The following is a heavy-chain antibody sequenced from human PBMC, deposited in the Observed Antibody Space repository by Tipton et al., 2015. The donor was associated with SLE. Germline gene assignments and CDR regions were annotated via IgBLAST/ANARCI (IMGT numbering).Heavy chain of an antibody. CDR2: IYSSGST. CDR3: STGEYSSSCDY. V-gene: IGHV4-39*07. D-gene: IGHD6-13*01. Sequence: TLSLTCTVSGGSISSSSYYWGWIRQPPGKGLEGIGSIYSSGSTYYNPSLKSRVTISVDTSKNQFSLKLSSVTAADTAVYYCSTGEYSSSCDYCGQGTLVPVSS. CDR1: GGSISSSSYY. J-gene: IGHJ4*02.